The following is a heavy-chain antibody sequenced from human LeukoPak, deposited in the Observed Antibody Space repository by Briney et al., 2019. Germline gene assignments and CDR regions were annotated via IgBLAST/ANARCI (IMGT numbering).Heavy chain of an antibody. V-gene: IGHV4-61*01. CDR2: IYYSGST. Sequence: SETLSLTCTVSGGSVSSGSYYWSWIRQPPAKGLEWIGYIYYSGSTNYNPSLKSRVTISVDTSKNQFSLKLSSVTAADTAVYYCARSGSFDDYWGQGTLVTVSS. CDR3: ARSGSFDDY. CDR1: GGSVSSGSYY. D-gene: IGHD1-26*01. J-gene: IGHJ4*02.